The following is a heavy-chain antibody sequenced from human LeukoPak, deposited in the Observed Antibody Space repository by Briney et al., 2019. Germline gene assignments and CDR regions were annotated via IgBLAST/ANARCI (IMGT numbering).Heavy chain of an antibody. D-gene: IGHD2-15*01. CDR1: GFTFSDYW. CDR2: IKGSGSEK. V-gene: IGHV3-7*01. Sequence: GGSLRLSCVVSGFTFSDYWMNWVRQAPGKGLKWVANIKGSGSEKYYLDSVKGRFTISRDNSWNTLYLQMNSLTVEDTAVYYCARGWGEKGRCRGGTCNNPEFDYWGQGALVIVSS. CDR3: ARGWGEKGRCRGGTCNNPEFDY. J-gene: IGHJ4*02.